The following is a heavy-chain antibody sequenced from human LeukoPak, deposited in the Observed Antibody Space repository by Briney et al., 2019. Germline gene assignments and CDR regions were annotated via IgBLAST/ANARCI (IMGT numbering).Heavy chain of an antibody. J-gene: IGHJ6*03. D-gene: IGHD6-13*01. V-gene: IGHV3-7*01. CDR2: IKQDGSEK. CDR1: GLTFSSYW. CDR3: ARGWGTAAATWDYYYYYMDV. Sequence: GGSLRLSCAASGLTFSSYWMSWVRQAPGKGLEWVANIKQDGSEKYYVDSVKGRFTISRDNAKNSLYLQMNSLRAEDTAVYYCARGWGTAAATWDYYYYYMDVWGKGTTVTVSS.